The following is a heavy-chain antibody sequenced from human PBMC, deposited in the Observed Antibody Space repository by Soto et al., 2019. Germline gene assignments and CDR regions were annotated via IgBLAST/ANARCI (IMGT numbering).Heavy chain of an antibody. CDR3: ASSGSSWYGRWFDP. CDR2: INAGNGNA. Sequence: ASVKVSCKASGYTFTSYAMHWVRQAPGQRLEWMGWINAGNGNAKYSQKFQGRVTITRDTSASTAYMELSSLRSEDTAVYYCASSGSSWYGRWFDPWGQGTLVTVSS. CDR1: GYTFTSYA. J-gene: IGHJ5*02. D-gene: IGHD6-13*01. V-gene: IGHV1-3*01.